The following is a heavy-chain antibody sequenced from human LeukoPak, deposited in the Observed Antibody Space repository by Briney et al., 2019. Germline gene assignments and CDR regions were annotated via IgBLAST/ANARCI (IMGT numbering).Heavy chain of an antibody. V-gene: IGHV4-39*01. CDR1: GGSISSTSYY. J-gene: IGHJ3*01. D-gene: IGHD3-22*01. Sequence: SETLSLTCAVSGGSISSTSYYWAWIRQPPGTGLEWIETIYYSGSTYHNPSLKSRVTLSVYTSRNQFSLRLSSVDAADTAVYYCAKAGVRYFDSSGLYAFDFWGQGTTVTVSS. CDR2: IYYSGST. CDR3: AKAGVRYFDSSGLYAFDF.